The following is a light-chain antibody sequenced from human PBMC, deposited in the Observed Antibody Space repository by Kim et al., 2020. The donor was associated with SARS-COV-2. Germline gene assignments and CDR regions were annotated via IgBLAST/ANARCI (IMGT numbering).Light chain of an antibody. V-gene: IGKV3-15*01. J-gene: IGKJ1*01. CDR1: QSVSRN. CDR3: QHYHNWPRT. Sequence: VSPGERATLSCRASQSVSRNLAWYQQKPGQAPRLLIYGASTRATGIPARFSGSGSGTEFTLTISSLQSEDFAVYSCQHYHNWPRTFGQGTKVDIK. CDR2: GAS.